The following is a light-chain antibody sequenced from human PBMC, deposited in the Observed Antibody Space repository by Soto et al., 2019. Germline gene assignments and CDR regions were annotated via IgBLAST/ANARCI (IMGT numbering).Light chain of an antibody. V-gene: IGLV1-47*01. CDR3: ASWDVSLNGPV. CDR1: SSNIGKEY. Sequence: QSVLTQPPSASETPGQRVTISCSGSSSNIGKEYVYWYQQLPGTAPKLLIYRNIQRPSGVPDRFSGSKSGTSASLAISGLRSEDEADYYCASWDVSLNGPVFGGGTQLTVL. CDR2: RNI. J-gene: IGLJ3*02.